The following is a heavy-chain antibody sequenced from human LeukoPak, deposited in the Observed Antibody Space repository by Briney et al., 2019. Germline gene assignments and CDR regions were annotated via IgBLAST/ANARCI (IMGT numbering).Heavy chain of an antibody. CDR2: LV. Sequence: GGSLRLSCAASGFTFSSYSMNWSARLQGRGWSGSHPLVKGRFTISRDNAKNSLYLQVNSLRAEDTAVYYCARGTIFGVVPDYWGQGTLVTVSS. CDR3: ARGTIFGVVPDY. CDR1: GFTFSSYS. V-gene: IGHV3-21*01. D-gene: IGHD3-3*01. J-gene: IGHJ4*02.